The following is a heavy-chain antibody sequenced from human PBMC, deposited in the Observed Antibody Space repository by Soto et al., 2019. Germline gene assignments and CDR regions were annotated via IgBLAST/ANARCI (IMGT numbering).Heavy chain of an antibody. J-gene: IGHJ3*02. CDR2: IIPIFGTA. CDR3: AGDKTTMIVVVTDDAFDI. V-gene: IGHV1-69*13. D-gene: IGHD3-22*01. Sequence: SVKVSCKASGGTFSSYAISWVRQAPGQGLEWMGGIIPIFGTANYAQKLQGRVTITADESTSTAYMELSSLRSEDTAVYYCAGDKTTMIVVVTDDAFDIWGQGTMVTVSS. CDR1: GGTFSSYA.